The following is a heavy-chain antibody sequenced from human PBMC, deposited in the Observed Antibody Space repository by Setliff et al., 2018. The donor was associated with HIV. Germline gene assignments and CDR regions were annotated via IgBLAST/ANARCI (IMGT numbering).Heavy chain of an antibody. CDR3: ARESNTYYYDSSGYYYDY. V-gene: IGHV1-3*01. D-gene: IGHD3-22*01. CDR1: GYTFTSYA. CDR2: INAGNGNT. Sequence: ASVKVSCKASGYTFTSYAMHWVRQAPGQRLEWMGWINAGNGNTKYSQKFQGRVTITRDTSASTAYMELSSLRSEDTAVYYCARESNTYYYDSSGYYYDYWGLGRSPSPQ. J-gene: IGHJ4*02.